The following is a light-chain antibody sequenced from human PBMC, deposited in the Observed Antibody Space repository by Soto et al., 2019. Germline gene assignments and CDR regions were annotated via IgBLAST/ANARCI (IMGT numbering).Light chain of an antibody. CDR2: AAS. V-gene: IGKV1-39*01. CDR3: QESFTTPLGT. Sequence: DIQMTQSPSSLSASVGDRVTITCRTSQSIAKYLNWYQQKPGKAPKLLIYAASTLHSGVPSRFSCRGSGTDFSLTITRLQPEDYATYYYQESFTTPLGTFGQGTRLEMK. J-gene: IGKJ2*02. CDR1: QSIAKY.